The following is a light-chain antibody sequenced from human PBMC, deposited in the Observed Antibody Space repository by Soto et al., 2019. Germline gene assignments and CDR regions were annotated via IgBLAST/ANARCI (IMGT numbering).Light chain of an antibody. Sequence: EIVLTQSPGTLSLSPGERATLSCRASQSVSSSRLGWYQQKPGQAPRLLIYDASGRVTDSPDRFSGSGSGTDFTLTISILEPEDFAVYYCQQYGSSPITFGQGTRLEI. CDR2: DAS. CDR3: QQYGSSPIT. J-gene: IGKJ5*01. V-gene: IGKV3-20*01. CDR1: QSVSSSR.